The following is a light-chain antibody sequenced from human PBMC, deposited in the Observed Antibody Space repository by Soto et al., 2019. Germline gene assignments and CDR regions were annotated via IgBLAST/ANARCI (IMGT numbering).Light chain of an antibody. V-gene: IGLV2-14*01. Sequence: TQPPSVSGSPGRSITISCTGTSSGVGGYDYVSWYQLHPGKAPKLMVFEVSNRPSGVSYRFSGSKSGNTASLTISGLQAEDEADYFCSSYSISTAYLFGTGTKVTVL. CDR3: SSYSISTAYL. CDR2: EVS. J-gene: IGLJ1*01. CDR1: SSGVGGYDY.